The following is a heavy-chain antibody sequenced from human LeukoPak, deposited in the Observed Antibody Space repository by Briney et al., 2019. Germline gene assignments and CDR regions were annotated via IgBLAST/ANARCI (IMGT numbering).Heavy chain of an antibody. CDR3: ATDLIAVARTGPIFDY. Sequence: ASVKVSCKASGYTFTGYYMHWVRQAPGQGLEWMGWINPNSGGTNYAQKFQGRVTMTRDTSISTAYMELSRLTSDDTAVYYCATDLIAVARTGPIFDYWGQGTLVTVSS. D-gene: IGHD6-19*01. CDR2: INPNSGGT. CDR1: GYTFTGYY. V-gene: IGHV1-2*02. J-gene: IGHJ4*02.